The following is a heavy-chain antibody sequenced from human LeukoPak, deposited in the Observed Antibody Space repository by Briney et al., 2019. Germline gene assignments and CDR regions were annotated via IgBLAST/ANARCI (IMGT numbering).Heavy chain of an antibody. CDR2: IYYSGTT. CDR3: ARRVIAATLDY. V-gene: IGHV4-39*01. J-gene: IGHJ4*02. Sequence: KTSETLSLTCTVSGGSISSYYWGWIRQPPGKGLEWIGSIYYSGTTFYNPSLKSRVTISIDTSKNQFSLNLSSVTAADTAVYYCARRVIAATLDYWGQGTLVTVSS. D-gene: IGHD2-21*01. CDR1: GGSISSYY.